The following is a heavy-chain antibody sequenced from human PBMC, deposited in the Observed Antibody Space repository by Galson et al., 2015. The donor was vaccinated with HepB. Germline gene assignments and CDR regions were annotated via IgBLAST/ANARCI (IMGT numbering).Heavy chain of an antibody. J-gene: IGHJ4*02. CDR2: INPSGGST. V-gene: IGHV1-46*01. D-gene: IGHD3-10*01. Sequence: SVKVSCKASGYKFTSYYMHWVRQAPGQGLEWMGIINPSGGSTDYAQKFRGRLTMTRDTPTSTVFMELSSLTSEDTAVYHCARGVLLWDGPDYWGQGTPVTVSS. CDR1: GYKFTSYY. CDR3: ARGVLLWDGPDY.